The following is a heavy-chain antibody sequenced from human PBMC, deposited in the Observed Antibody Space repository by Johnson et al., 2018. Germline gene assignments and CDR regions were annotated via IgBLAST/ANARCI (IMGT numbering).Heavy chain of an antibody. CDR2: IIPILGIA. CDR3: ARVRAYYDILTGSESRLDAFDI. CDR1: GGTFSSYT. J-gene: IGHJ3*02. V-gene: IGHV1-69*09. Sequence: QVQLVESGAEVKKPGSSVKVSCKASGGTFSSYTISWVRQAPGQGLEWMGRIIPILGIANYAQKFQGRVTITADKSTSTAYMELSSLRAEDTAVYYCARVRAYYDILTGSESRLDAFDIWGQGTMVTVSS. D-gene: IGHD3-9*01.